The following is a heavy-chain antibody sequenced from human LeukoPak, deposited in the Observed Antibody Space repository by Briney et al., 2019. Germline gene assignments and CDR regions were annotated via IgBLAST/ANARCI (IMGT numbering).Heavy chain of an antibody. CDR1: GGSVSNGRYY. CDR2: ILYSGSV. J-gene: IGHJ4*02. D-gene: IGHD3-22*01. Sequence: SETLSLTCTVSGGSVSNGRYYWGWFRQPPGKGLEWIGYILYSGSVNYNPSLKSQITISVDTSKNQFSLKLSSVTAADTAVYYCARGKIGYDSSGYYSHLDYWGQGTLVTVSS. CDR3: ARGKIGYDSSGYYSHLDY. V-gene: IGHV4-61*01.